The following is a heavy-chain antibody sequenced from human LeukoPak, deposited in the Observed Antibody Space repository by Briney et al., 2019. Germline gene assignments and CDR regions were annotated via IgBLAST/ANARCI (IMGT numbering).Heavy chain of an antibody. V-gene: IGHV3-74*01. CDR2: INSDGTSI. J-gene: IGHJ4*02. Sequence: GRSLRLSCAASGFTFSDYWMHWVRQAPGKGLVWVSRINSDGTSISYADSVKGRFTISRDNAKNTLYLQMNSLRAEDSAVYYCARDRWNFDCWGQGTLVTVSS. CDR1: GFTFSDYW. D-gene: IGHD4-23*01. CDR3: ARDRWNFDC.